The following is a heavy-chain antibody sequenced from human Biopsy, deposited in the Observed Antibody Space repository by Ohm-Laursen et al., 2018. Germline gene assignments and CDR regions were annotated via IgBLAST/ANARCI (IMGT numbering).Heavy chain of an antibody. CDR1: GYSIKSGYY. D-gene: IGHD2-2*01. CDR3: ARRPYTRDNWFDP. Sequence: SDTLSLTCAVSGYSIKSGYYWGWIRQPPGKGLEWIGNIYHSGSTYYNPSLKSRVTISVEKSKNQFSLTLTSVTVADTAIYYCARRPYTRDNWFDPWGQGTLVTVSS. J-gene: IGHJ5*02. V-gene: IGHV4-38-2*01. CDR2: IYHSGST.